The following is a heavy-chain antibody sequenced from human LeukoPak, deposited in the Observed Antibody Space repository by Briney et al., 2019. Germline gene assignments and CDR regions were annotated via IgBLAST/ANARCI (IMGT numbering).Heavy chain of an antibody. J-gene: IGHJ5*02. CDR1: GGSISSSSYY. CDR2: IYYSGST. CDR3: ARDAVAGTAGWFDP. D-gene: IGHD6-19*01. V-gene: IGHV4-39*07. Sequence: SETLSLTCTVSGGSISSSSYYWGWIRQPPGKGLEWIGRIYYSGSTYYSPSLNSRVTISVDTSKNQFSLKLSSVTAADTAVYYCARDAVAGTAGWFDPWGQGTLVTVSS.